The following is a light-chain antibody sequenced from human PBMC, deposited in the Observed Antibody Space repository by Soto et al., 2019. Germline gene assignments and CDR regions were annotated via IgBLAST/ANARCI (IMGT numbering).Light chain of an antibody. CDR3: QQYKSWPPIT. CDR1: QSLNTD. J-gene: IGKJ1*01. V-gene: IGKV3-15*01. CDR2: GAS. Sequence: EILMTQSPDSLSVSPGETATLSCRASQSLNTDLAWYQQKPGQAPRLLLYGASTRATGISTRFSGCGSGTEFTLTISGLQSEDSAVYYCQQYKSWPPITFGQGTKVDIK.